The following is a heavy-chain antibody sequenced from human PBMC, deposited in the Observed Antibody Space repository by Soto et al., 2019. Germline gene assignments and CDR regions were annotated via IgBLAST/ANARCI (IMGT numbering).Heavy chain of an antibody. D-gene: IGHD3-22*01. CDR3: ARDLVPNYYDSSGYYFDY. V-gene: IGHV1-2*04. Sequence: ASVKVSCKASGYTFTGYYMHWVRQAPGQGLEWMGWINPNSGGTNYAQKFQGWVTMTRDTSISTAYMELGRLRSDDTAVYYCARDLVPNYYDSSGYYFDYWGQGTLVTVSS. CDR1: GYTFTGYY. J-gene: IGHJ4*02. CDR2: INPNSGGT.